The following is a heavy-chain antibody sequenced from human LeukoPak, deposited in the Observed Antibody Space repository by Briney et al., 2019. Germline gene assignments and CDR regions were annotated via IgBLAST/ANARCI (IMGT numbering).Heavy chain of an antibody. CDR1: GGTFSSYA. CDR3: ARGRAESLYYFDY. CDR2: IIPIFGTA. V-gene: IGHV1-69*05. Sequence: VASVKVSCKASGGTFSSYAISWVRQAPGQGLEWMGGIIPIFGTANYAQKFQGRVTITTDESTSTAYMELSSLRSEDTAVYYCARGRAESLYYFDYWGQGTLVTVSS. J-gene: IGHJ4*02. D-gene: IGHD1-26*01.